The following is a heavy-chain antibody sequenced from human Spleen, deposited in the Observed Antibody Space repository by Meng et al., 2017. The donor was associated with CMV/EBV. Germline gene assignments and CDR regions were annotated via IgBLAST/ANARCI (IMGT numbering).Heavy chain of an antibody. J-gene: IGHJ4*02. CDR2: INPSGGST. CDR1: GYTFTSSY. D-gene: IGHD7-27*01. Sequence: ASVKVSCKASGYTFTSSYTHWVRQAPGQGLEWMGIINPSGGSTSYAQKFQGRVTMTRDTSTSTVYMELSSLRAEDTAVYYCARAQLGLDYWGQGTLVTVSS. V-gene: IGHV1-46*01. CDR3: ARAQLGLDY.